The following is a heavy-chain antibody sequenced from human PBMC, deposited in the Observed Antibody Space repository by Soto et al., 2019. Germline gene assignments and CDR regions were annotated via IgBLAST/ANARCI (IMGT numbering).Heavy chain of an antibody. CDR1: GGTFSSYA. CDR3: AGYYGGNSGPFDY. D-gene: IGHD4-17*01. Sequence: SVKVSFKASGGTFSSYAISWVRQAPGQGLEWMGGIIPIFGTANYAQKFQGRVTITADESTSTAYMELSSLRSEDTAVYYCAGYYGGNSGPFDYWGQGTLVTVSS. J-gene: IGHJ4*02. V-gene: IGHV1-69*01. CDR2: IIPIFGTA.